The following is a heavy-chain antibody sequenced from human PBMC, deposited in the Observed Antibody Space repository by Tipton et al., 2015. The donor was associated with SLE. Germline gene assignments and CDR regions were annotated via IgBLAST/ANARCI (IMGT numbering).Heavy chain of an antibody. J-gene: IGHJ5*02. CDR1: GDSVSSNSAA. CDR3: ARDGGPESFLNMGFDP. CDR2: TYYRSKWYN. V-gene: IGHV6-1*01. D-gene: IGHD3-10*01. Sequence: GLVKPSQTLSLTCAISGDSVSSNSAAWNWLRQSPSRGLEWLGRTYYRSKWYNDYAVSVKSRITINPDTSKNQFYLQLNSMTPEDTAVYYCARDGGPESFLNMGFDPWGQGTLVTVSS.